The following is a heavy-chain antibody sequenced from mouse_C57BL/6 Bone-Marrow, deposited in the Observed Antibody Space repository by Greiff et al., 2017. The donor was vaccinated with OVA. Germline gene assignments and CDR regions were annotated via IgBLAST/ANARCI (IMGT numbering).Heavy chain of an antibody. D-gene: IGHD1-1*01. CDR3: ARRRITTVVADY. J-gene: IGHJ2*01. CDR1: GFNIKDYY. Sequence: EVKLMESGAELVKPGASVKLSCTASGFNIKDYYMHWVKQRTEQGLEWIGRIDPEDGETKYAPKFQGKATITADTSSNTAYLQLSSLTSEDTAVYYCARRRITTVVADYWGQGTTLTVSS. CDR2: IDPEDGET. V-gene: IGHV14-2*01.